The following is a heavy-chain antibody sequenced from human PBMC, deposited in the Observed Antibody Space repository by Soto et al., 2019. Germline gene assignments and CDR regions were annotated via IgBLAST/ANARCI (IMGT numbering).Heavy chain of an antibody. CDR2: IKDGGYT. J-gene: IGHJ4*02. CDR3: ARGQEGVVATH. CDR1: GGSRSGYY. Sequence: QVQLQPWGAGLLKPSEPLSLNCAVNGGSRSGYYCSWIRQPPGNGLEWIGEIKDGGYTNYSPSLKSRATISLDTSNNQFALRLNYVTAADTGLYYCARGQEGVVATHWDQGAMVTVSS. D-gene: IGHD2-15*01. V-gene: IGHV4-34*01.